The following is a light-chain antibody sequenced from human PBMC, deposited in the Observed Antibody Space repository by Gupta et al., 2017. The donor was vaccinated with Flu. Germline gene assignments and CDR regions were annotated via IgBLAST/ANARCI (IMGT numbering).Light chain of an antibody. CDR3: QSADSSGTYV. CDR2: KDS. Sequence: SSELTQPPSVSVSPGQTARITCSGDALPKQYAYWYQQKPGQAPVLVIYKDSERPSGIPGRFSGSSSGTTVTLTISGVQAEEEADYYCQSADSSGTYVFGTGTKVTVL. CDR1: ALPKQY. V-gene: IGLV3-25*02. J-gene: IGLJ1*01.